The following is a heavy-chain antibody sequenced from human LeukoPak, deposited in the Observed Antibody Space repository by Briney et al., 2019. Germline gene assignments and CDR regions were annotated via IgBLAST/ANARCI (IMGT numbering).Heavy chain of an antibody. D-gene: IGHD4-17*01. CDR3: ARDTANAFDI. J-gene: IGHJ3*02. CDR2: MSYSGST. V-gene: IGHV4-59*12. CDR1: GASISGYY. Sequence: SETLTLTCTVSGASISGYYWNWNRQPPGKGLEWIGYMSYSGSTNYNPSLRSRLTISLDTSKNHFSLKLSSVTAADTAVYYCARDTANAFDIWGQGTMVTVSS.